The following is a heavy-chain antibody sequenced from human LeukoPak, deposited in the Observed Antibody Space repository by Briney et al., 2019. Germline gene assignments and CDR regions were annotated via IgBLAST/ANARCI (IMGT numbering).Heavy chain of an antibody. CDR2: IRNDGSNK. V-gene: IGHV3-30*02. Sequence: GSLRLSCAASGFTFSSYWMSWVRQAPGKGLEWVTFIRNDGSNKYYADSVKGRFTISRDNSKNTLYLQMNSLRAEDTAVYYCAKGTTSQSFDFWGQGTLVTVSS. CDR1: GFTFSSYW. CDR3: AKGTTSQSFDF. J-gene: IGHJ4*02. D-gene: IGHD1-14*01.